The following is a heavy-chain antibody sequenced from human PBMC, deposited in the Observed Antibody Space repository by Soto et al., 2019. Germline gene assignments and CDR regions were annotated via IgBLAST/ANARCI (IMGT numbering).Heavy chain of an antibody. Sequence: QVQLQESGPGLVKPSQPLSLTCPVSGGSISSGGYYWSWNRKHPGKGLERIGYIYYSGSTYYITSLKSGVIISVDTSKNQFALKLSSVTAADTAVYYCARVCGGDCHNGMDVWGQGTTVTVSS. V-gene: IGHV4-31*03. CDR3: ARVCGGDCHNGMDV. J-gene: IGHJ6*02. CDR2: IYYSGST. D-gene: IGHD2-21*02. CDR1: GGSISSGGYY.